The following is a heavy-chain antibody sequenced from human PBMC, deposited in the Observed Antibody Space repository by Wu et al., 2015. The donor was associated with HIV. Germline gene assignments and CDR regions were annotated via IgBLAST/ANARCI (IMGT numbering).Heavy chain of an antibody. CDR2: INPSGGST. Sequence: QVQLVQSGAEVKKPGASVKVSCKASGYTFTDYHMHWVRQAPGQGLEWMGIINPSGGSTSYAQKFQGRVTMTRDTSTSTVYMELSSLRSEDTAVYFCARGVRTPGGDTLDFWGQGTRVTVAS. V-gene: IGHV1-46*01. CDR3: ARGVRTPGGDTLDF. CDR1: GYTFTDYH. D-gene: IGHD4-23*01. J-gene: IGHJ3*01.